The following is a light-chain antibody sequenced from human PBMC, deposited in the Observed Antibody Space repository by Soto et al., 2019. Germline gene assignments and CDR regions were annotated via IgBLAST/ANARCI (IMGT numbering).Light chain of an antibody. CDR3: QQLGT. V-gene: IGKV3-20*01. Sequence: EIVLTQSPGTLSLSPGERATLSCRASQSVRSNYLAWYQQKPGQAPRLLIYGASRRATGIPDRFSGSGSGTDFTLTISRLEPEDFAVYYCQQLGTFGQGTKVEIK. J-gene: IGKJ1*01. CDR2: GAS. CDR1: QSVRSNY.